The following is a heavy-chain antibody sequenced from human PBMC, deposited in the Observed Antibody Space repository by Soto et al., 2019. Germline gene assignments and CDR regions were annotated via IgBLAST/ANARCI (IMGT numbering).Heavy chain of an antibody. J-gene: IGHJ4*02. Sequence: QVQLVQSGAEVKKPGASVKVSCKASGYTFTRYGITWVRQAPGEGLEWVGWISAYNGDTDYEQKFQARVTMTTDTSTTTAYMELRSLRSDDTAVYYCARGASSLPGFFWGQGTLVTVSS. CDR3: ARGASSLPGFF. D-gene: IGHD6-13*01. CDR2: ISAYNGDT. CDR1: GYTFTRYG. V-gene: IGHV1-18*01.